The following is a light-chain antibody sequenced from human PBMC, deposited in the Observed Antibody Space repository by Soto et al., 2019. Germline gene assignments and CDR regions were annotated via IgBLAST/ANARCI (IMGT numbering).Light chain of an antibody. CDR3: QSYDSSLSGNVV. CDR2: GNS. CDR1: SSNIGAGYD. V-gene: IGLV1-40*01. J-gene: IGLJ2*01. Sequence: QSVLTQPPSVSGAPGQRVNISCTGSSSNIGAGYDVHWYQQLPGTAPKLLIYGNSNRPSGVPDRFSGSKSGTSASLAITGLQAEDEADYYCQSYDSSLSGNVVFGGGTKLTVL.